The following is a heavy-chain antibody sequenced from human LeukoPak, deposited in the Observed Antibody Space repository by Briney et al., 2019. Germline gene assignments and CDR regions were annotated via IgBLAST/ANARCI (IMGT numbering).Heavy chain of an antibody. CDR2: ISGSGGST. CDR3: AKEWVRDSCGYYYDY. Sequence: GGSLRLSCAASGFTFSSYAMSWVRQAPGNGLEWVSAISGSGGSTYYADSVKGRFTISRDNSKNTLYLQMNSLRAEDTAVYYCAKEWVRDSCGYYYDYWGQGTLVTVSS. J-gene: IGHJ4*02. V-gene: IGHV3-23*01. D-gene: IGHD3-22*01. CDR1: GFTFSSYA.